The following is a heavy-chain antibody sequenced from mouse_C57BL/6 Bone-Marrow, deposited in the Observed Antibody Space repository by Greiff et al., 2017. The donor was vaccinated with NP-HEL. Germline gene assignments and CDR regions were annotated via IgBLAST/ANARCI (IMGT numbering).Heavy chain of an antibody. Sequence: VKLQESGAELARPGASVKLSCKASGYTFTSYGISWVKQRTGQGLEWIGEIYPRSGNTYYNEKFKGKATLTADKSSSTAYMELRSLTSEDSAVYFCARGQLRLPFAYWGQGTLVTVSA. CDR3: ARGQLRLPFAY. V-gene: IGHV1-81*01. CDR1: GYTFTSYG. CDR2: IYPRSGNT. J-gene: IGHJ3*01. D-gene: IGHD3-2*02.